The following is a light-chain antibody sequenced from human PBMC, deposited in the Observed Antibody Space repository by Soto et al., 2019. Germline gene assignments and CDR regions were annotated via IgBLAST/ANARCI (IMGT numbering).Light chain of an antibody. Sequence: DIQMTQSPSSLSASVGDRVTITCRASQSISSYLNGYQQKPGKAPKLLIYAASSLQSGVPSRFSGSGSGTDFTLTISSLQPEDFATYYCQQSYSTPYTFGQGIKLEIK. CDR1: QSISSY. J-gene: IGKJ2*01. CDR2: AAS. CDR3: QQSYSTPYT. V-gene: IGKV1-39*01.